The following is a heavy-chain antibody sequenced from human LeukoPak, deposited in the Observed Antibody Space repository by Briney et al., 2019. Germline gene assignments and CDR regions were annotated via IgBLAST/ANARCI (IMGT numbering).Heavy chain of an antibody. V-gene: IGHV4-61*01. CDR1: GGSISDSIVNHY. CDR3: ARTARSRDWFDP. Sequence: SETLSLTCSVSGGSISDSIVNHYWSWIRQPPGKGLEWIGYIYFNGRTNYSPSLKSRVTLSVDTSKNQFSMKLISVTAADTAVYYCARTARSRDWFDPWGQGSLVTVSS. CDR2: IYFNGRT. D-gene: IGHD2-21*02. J-gene: IGHJ5*02.